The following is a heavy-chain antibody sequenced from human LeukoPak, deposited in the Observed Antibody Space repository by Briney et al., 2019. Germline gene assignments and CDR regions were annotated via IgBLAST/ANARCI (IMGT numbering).Heavy chain of an antibody. V-gene: IGHV3-73*01. CDR2: IRSKANSYAT. CDR3: TLPGDSSGYPFDY. D-gene: IGHD3-22*01. Sequence: PGGSLKLSCAASGFTFSGSAMHWVRPASGKGLEWVGRIRSKANSYATAYAASVKGRFTISRDDSKNTAYLQMNSLKTEDTVVYYCTLPGDSSGYPFDYWGQGTLVTVSS. CDR1: GFTFSGSA. J-gene: IGHJ4*02.